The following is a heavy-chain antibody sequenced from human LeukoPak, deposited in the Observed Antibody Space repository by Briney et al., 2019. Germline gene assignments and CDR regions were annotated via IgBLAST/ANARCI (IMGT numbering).Heavy chain of an antibody. CDR2: INHSGST. CDR1: GGSFSGYY. CDR3: ASGAPKRWFDP. V-gene: IGHV4-34*01. Sequence: SETLSLTRAVSGGSFSGYYWSWIRQAPGKGLEWIGEINHSGSTNYNPSLKSRGTISVDTSKNQFSLKLSSVTAADTAVYYCASGAPKRWFDPWGQGTLVTVSS. J-gene: IGHJ5*02.